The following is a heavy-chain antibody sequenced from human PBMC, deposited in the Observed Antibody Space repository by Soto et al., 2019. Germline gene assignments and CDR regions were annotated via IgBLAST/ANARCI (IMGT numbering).Heavy chain of an antibody. V-gene: IGHV3-53*01. J-gene: IGHJ4*02. D-gene: IGHD3-10*01. CDR2: IYSGGYT. CDR3: ARRPGGGGY. Sequence: EVQLVESGGGLIQPGGSLRLSCAVSGFTVSNNYMSWVRQAPGKGLEGVSVIYSGGYTAYGDSVKGRFTISRDNSKNTLFLQKNSRGAAGPAVDSWARRPGGGGYWGQGTLVTVSS. CDR1: GFTVSNNY.